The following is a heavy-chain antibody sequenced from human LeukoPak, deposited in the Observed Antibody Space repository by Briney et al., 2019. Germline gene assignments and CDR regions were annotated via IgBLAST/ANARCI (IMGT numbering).Heavy chain of an antibody. CDR1: DGSITSNVYH. CDR2: INHSGST. J-gene: IGHJ4*02. Sequence: PSETLSLTCTVSDGSITSNVYHCGWIRQPPGKGLEYMGSINHSGSTHCHPSLKSRVTLSVDTSKNQFSLKVNSVTAADTAVYYCARLVGIAADGTGGDYWGQGTLVTVSS. CDR3: ARLVGIAADGTGGDY. V-gene: IGHV4-39*01. D-gene: IGHD6-13*01.